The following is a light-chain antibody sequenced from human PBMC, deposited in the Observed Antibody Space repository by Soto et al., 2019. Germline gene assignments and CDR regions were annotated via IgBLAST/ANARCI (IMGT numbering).Light chain of an antibody. Sequence: QAVVTQPPSVSGTPGQRVTISCSGSVSNIGSNTVNWYQQFPGTAPKLLIYSDNYRPSGVPDRFSGSKSGTSVFLAISGLQSEDEADFYCTAWDDSLNGWVFGGGTKLTVL. V-gene: IGLV1-44*01. CDR1: VSNIGSNT. CDR2: SDN. CDR3: TAWDDSLNGWV. J-gene: IGLJ3*02.